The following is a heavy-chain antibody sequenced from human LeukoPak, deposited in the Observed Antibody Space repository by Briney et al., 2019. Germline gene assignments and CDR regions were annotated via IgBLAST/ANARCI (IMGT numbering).Heavy chain of an antibody. V-gene: IGHV4-38-2*02. CDR2: IYYSGST. CDR3: ARQIQQQLARFDY. J-gene: IGHJ4*02. D-gene: IGHD6-13*01. CDR1: GYSISSGYY. Sequence: SETLSLTCTVSGYSISSGYYWGWIRQPSGKGLEWIGTIYYSGSTYYNPSLKSRVTISVDTSKNQLSLKLSSVTAADTAVYYCARQIQQQLARFDYWGQGTLVTVSS.